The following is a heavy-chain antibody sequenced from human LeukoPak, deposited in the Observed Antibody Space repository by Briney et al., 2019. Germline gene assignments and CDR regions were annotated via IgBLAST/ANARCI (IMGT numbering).Heavy chain of an antibody. D-gene: IGHD6-19*01. J-gene: IGHJ4*02. V-gene: IGHV5-51*01. Sequence: GASLKISCKGSGSTFTGYWIGWVRQMPGKGLEWMGVIYPGDSDTRYSPSFQGQVTISADKSINTAYLQWSSLTASGTAMYYCARARVAVSRYYFDYWGQGTLVTVSS. CDR3: ARARVAVSRYYFDY. CDR2: IYPGDSDT. CDR1: GSTFTGYW.